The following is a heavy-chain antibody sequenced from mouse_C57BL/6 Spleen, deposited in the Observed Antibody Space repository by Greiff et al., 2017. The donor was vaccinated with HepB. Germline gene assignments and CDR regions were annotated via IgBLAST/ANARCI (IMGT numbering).Heavy chain of an antibody. J-gene: IGHJ2*01. CDR2: IDPSDSYT. CDR3: ARYDSSAFDY. D-gene: IGHD3-2*02. Sequence: VQLQQPGAELVMPGASVKLSCKASGYTFTSYWMHWVKQRPGQGLEWIGEIDPSDSYTNYNQKFKGKSTLTVDKSSSTAYMQLSSLTSEDSAVYYCARYDSSAFDYWGQGTTLTVSS. V-gene: IGHV1-69*01. CDR1: GYTFTSYW.